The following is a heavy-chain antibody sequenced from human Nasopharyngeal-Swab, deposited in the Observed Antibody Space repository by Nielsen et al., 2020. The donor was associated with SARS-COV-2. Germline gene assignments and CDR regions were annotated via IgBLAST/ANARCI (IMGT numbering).Heavy chain of an antibody. Sequence: GESLKISCAASGFTFSSYSMNWVRQAPGKGLEWVSSISSSSSSYIYYADSVKGRFTISRDNAKNSLYLQMNSLRAEDTAVYYCARDMSWDIVVVPAAMIASPGDTVTNHFDYWGQGTLVTVSS. V-gene: IGHV3-21*01. CDR2: ISSSSSSYI. CDR1: GFTFSSYS. D-gene: IGHD2-2*01. J-gene: IGHJ4*02. CDR3: ARDMSWDIVVVPAAMIASPGDTVTNHFDY.